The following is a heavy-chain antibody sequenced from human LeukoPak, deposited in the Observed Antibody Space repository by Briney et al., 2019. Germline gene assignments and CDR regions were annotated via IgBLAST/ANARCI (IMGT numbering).Heavy chain of an antibody. CDR1: EFTFSSYA. D-gene: IGHD5-18*01. Sequence: GGSLRLSCAASEFTFSSYAMSWVRQAPGKGLEWVSAISGSGGSTYYADSVKGRFTISRDNSKNTLYLQMNSLRAEDTAVYYCARLVDTAMVGSFQHWGQGTLVTVSS. CDR3: ARLVDTAMVGSFQH. V-gene: IGHV3-23*01. J-gene: IGHJ1*01. CDR2: ISGSGGST.